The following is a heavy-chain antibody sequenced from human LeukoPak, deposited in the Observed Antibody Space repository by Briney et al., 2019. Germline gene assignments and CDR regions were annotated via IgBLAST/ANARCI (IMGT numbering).Heavy chain of an antibody. J-gene: IGHJ4*02. CDR3: ARLEGQTAMVTD. D-gene: IGHD5-18*01. CDR2: IIPSGGTT. Sequence: ASVKVSCNASGYTFTSYYTHGVRQAPGQGLEWMGLIIPSGGTTIYAEKFQGRVTMTRDTSTSTVYMELSSLRSEDTAVYYCARLEGQTAMVTDWGQGTLVTVSS. CDR1: GYTFTSYY. V-gene: IGHV1-46*01.